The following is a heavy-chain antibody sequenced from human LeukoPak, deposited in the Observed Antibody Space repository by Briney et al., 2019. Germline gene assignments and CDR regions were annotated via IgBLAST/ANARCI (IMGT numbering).Heavy chain of an antibody. CDR2: INPNSGGT. Sequence: ASVKVSCKASGYTFTGYYMHWVRQAPGQGLEWMGWINPNSGGTNYAQKFQGRVTMTRDTSISTAYMELSRLRSDDTAVYYCAAAPIVVVPAAGYYYYYYMDVWGKGNTVTVSS. CDR3: AAAPIVVVPAAGYYYYYYMDV. V-gene: IGHV1-2*02. D-gene: IGHD2-2*01. J-gene: IGHJ6*03. CDR1: GYTFTGYY.